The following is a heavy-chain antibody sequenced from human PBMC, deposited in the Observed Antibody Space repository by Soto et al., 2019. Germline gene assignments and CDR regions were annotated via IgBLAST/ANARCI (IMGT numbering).Heavy chain of an antibody. CDR2: ISGGGGST. J-gene: IGHJ6*02. Sequence: VQLLESGGGLVQPGGSLRLSCAASGFTFSSSAMNWVRQAPGKGLEWVSAISGGGGSTDYADSVKGRFTISRDISKNTLFMQMNSLRAEDTAVYYCATDNYGMDVWGQGTTVTVSS. CDR1: GFTFSSSA. CDR3: ATDNYGMDV. V-gene: IGHV3-23*01.